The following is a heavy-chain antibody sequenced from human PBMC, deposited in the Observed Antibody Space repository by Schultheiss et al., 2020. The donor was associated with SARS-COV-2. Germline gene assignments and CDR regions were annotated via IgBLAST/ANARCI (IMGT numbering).Heavy chain of an antibody. J-gene: IGHJ4*02. CDR3: ARGDSTSFDRGWD. Sequence: SQTLSLTCTVSGGSISSSSYYWGWIRQPPGKGLEWIGHIYYNKTTNYNPSLKSRLTMSVDTSKNQFSLKLSSVTAADTAVYYCARGDSTSFDRGWDWGQGTLVTVSS. D-gene: IGHD6-6*01. V-gene: IGHV4-61*05. CDR1: GGSISSSSYY. CDR2: IYYNKTT.